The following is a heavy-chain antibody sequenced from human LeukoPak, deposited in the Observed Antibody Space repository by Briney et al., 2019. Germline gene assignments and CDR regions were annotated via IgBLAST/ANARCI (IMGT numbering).Heavy chain of an antibody. CDR2: IYYSGST. D-gene: IGHD3-3*01. CDR3: ARRTPVDFWSGYYTNHFDY. V-gene: IGHV4-39*01. Sequence: SETLSLTCTVSGGSISSSSYYWGWIRQPPGKGLEWIGSIYYSGSTYYNPSLKSRVTISVDTSKNQFSLKLSSVTAADTAVYYCARRTPVDFWSGYYTNHFDYWGQGTLVTVSS. J-gene: IGHJ4*02. CDR1: GGSISSSSYY.